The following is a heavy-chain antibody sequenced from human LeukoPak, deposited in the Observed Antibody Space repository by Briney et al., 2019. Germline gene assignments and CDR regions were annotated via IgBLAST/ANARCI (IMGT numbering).Heavy chain of an antibody. CDR2: ISSSGGNT. CDR3: ARRVEYSSSPIDY. CDR1: GFTFNNYA. V-gene: IGHV3-23*01. D-gene: IGHD6-6*01. Sequence: GGSLRLSCAASGFTFNNYAMSWVRQAPGKGLEWVPTISSSGGNTYYADSVKGRFTISRDNSKNTLYLQMNSLRAEDTAVYYCARRVEYSSSPIDYWGQGTLVTVSS. J-gene: IGHJ4*02.